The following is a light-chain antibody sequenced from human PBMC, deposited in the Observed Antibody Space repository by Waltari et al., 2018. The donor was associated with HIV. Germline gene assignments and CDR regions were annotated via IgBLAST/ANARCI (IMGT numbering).Light chain of an antibody. J-gene: IGKJ4*02. Sequence: EIVMTQSPATLSVSPGERGTLPCRASQSINNTLDWYQHKPGQAPRLLIYGASTRATGIPARFSGSGSGTDFSLNISTLQSEDFAVYYCQQYNNWPRTFGRGTKVEIK. V-gene: IGKV3-15*01. CDR3: QQYNNWPRT. CDR1: QSINNT. CDR2: GAS.